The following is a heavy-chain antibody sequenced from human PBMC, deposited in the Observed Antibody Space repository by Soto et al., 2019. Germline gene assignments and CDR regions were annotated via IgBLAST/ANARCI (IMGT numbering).Heavy chain of an antibody. CDR1: GFTFSSYS. CDR3: VGYCSSTSCYPY. J-gene: IGHJ4*02. D-gene: IGHD2-2*01. CDR2: ISSSSSTI. V-gene: IGHV3-48*01. Sequence: GGSMRLSCAASGFTFSSYSMNWVRQAPGKGLEWVSYISSSSSTIYYADSVKGRFTISRDNAKNSLYLQMNSLRAEDTAVYYCVGYCSSTSCYPYWGQGTLVTVSS.